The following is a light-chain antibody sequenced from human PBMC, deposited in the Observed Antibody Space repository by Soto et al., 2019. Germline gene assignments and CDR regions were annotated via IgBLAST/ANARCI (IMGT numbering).Light chain of an antibody. V-gene: IGLV1-40*01. J-gene: IGLJ2*01. CDR2: GNS. Sequence: QSVLTQPPSVSGAPGQRVTISCTGSNSNIGARYDVHWYQQLPGTAPKLLISGNSNRPSGVPDRFFGSKSGTSASLAITGLQAEDEADYYCQSYDSSLGVVFGGGTKLTVL. CDR3: QSYDSSLGVV. CDR1: NSNIGARYD.